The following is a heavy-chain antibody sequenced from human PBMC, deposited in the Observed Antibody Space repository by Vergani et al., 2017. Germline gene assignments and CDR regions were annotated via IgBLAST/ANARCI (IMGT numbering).Heavy chain of an antibody. D-gene: IGHD3-9*01. V-gene: IGHV1-46*03. J-gene: IGHJ4*02. CDR1: GYTFSNYY. CDR2: INPSGGHT. Sequence: VQVVQSGAEVKKSGASVKVSCKPSGYTFSNYYMHWVRQAPGQGLEWMGIINPSGGHTNYAQKFQGRVTMTRDTSTSTVYMELSSLRSEDTAIYYCARGDYCILTGYRYWGQGTLVTVSA. CDR3: ARGDYCILTGYRY.